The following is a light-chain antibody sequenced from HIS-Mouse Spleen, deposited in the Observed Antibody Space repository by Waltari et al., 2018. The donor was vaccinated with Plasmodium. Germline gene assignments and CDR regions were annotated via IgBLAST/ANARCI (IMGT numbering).Light chain of an antibody. CDR2: DVS. CDR3: CSYAGSYTLV. CDR1: SSDVGSYNY. Sequence: PRSLSGSPGQSVTISCTGTSSDVGSYNYVSWYQQHPGKAPKRMLYDVSKRPSGVPDRFSGSKSGNTASLTISGLQAEDEADYYCCSYAGSYTLVFGGGTKLTVL. J-gene: IGLJ2*01. V-gene: IGLV2-11*01.